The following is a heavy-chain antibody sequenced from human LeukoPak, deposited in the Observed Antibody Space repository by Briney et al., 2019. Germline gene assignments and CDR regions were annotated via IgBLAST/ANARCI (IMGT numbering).Heavy chain of an antibody. CDR1: GFTFSSYW. J-gene: IGHJ4*02. CDR2: ISSSSSTI. Sequence: GGSLRLSCAASGFTFSSYWMNWVRQAPGKGLEWVSYISSSSSTIYYADSVKGRFTISRDNAKNSLYLQMNSLRAEDTAVYYCARQYSSAWYEGIDYWGQGTLVTVSS. D-gene: IGHD6-19*01. CDR3: ARQYSSAWYEGIDY. V-gene: IGHV3-48*04.